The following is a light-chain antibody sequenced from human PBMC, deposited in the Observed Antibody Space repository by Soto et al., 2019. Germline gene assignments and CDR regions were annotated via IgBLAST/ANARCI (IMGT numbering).Light chain of an antibody. CDR2: DVS. V-gene: IGKV3-15*01. CDR1: QSVFNT. Sequence: EIVMTQSPATLSVSPGERATLSCRASQSVFNTLAWYQHKPGQAPRLLMYDVSTRATGIPARFSGSGSGTEFTLTISSLQSEDFAVYYCQQYNNWPRTFGQGTKVDIK. CDR3: QQYNNWPRT. J-gene: IGKJ1*01.